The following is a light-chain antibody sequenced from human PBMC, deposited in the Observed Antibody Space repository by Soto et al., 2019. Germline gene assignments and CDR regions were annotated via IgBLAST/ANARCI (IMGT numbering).Light chain of an antibody. CDR3: QHYVASRP. V-gene: IGKV3-20*01. Sequence: EIVLTQSPGTLSLSPGERATLSCRASQSVTSKHLAWYQQKPGQAPRLLIYGGSTRATGIPDRFSGSGSGTAFSLTISRLEPEDFAVYYCQHYVASRPFGQGTKVEIK. J-gene: IGKJ1*01. CDR2: GGS. CDR1: QSVTSKH.